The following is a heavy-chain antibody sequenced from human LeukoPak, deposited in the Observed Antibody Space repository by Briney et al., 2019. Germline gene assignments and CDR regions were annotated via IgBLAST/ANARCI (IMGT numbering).Heavy chain of an antibody. CDR3: ARGLYYYDRSTYDDFDY. V-gene: IGHV1-18*01. Sequence: ASVKVSCKASGYTFTSYGISWVRQAPGQGLEWMGWISAYNGNTNYAQKLQGRVTMTTDTSTSTAYMELRSLRSEDTAVYYCARGLYYYDRSTYDDFDYWGQGTLVTVSS. CDR2: ISAYNGNT. CDR1: GYTFTSYG. J-gene: IGHJ4*02. D-gene: IGHD3-22*01.